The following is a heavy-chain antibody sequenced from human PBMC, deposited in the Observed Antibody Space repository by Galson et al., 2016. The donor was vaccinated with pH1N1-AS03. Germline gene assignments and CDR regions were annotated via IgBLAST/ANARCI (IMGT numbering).Heavy chain of an antibody. V-gene: IGHV3-64*01. Sequence: SLRLSCAVGGFTFSSYAMFWVRQAPGKGLEYVSVISGNGLSTYYANSVKDRFTVSRDNSKNTLYLQMGSLRVEDMAVYYCARGPVSYANYWFPPPDYWGQGTLVTVSS. CDR2: ISGNGLST. J-gene: IGHJ4*02. CDR1: GFTFSSYA. CDR3: ARGPVSYANYWFPPPDY. D-gene: IGHD4/OR15-4a*01.